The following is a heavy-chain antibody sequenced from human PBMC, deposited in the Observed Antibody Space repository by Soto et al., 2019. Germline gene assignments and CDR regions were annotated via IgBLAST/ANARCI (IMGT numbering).Heavy chain of an antibody. CDR1: GYTFSGYY. CDR2: INPNSGGT. J-gene: IGHJ6*02. D-gene: IGHD1-26*01. Sequence: GASVKVSCKASGYTFSGYYIHWLRQAPGQGLEWMGWINPNSGGTNYAQKFQGRVTMTRDTSISTAYMELSRLRSDDTAVYYCAREAGATGRVYYYYGMDVWGQGTTVTVSS. CDR3: AREAGATGRVYYYYGMDV. V-gene: IGHV1-2*02.